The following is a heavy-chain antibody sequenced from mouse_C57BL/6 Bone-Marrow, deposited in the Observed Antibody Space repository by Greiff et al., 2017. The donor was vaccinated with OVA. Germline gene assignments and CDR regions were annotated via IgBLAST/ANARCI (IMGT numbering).Heavy chain of an antibody. Sequence: EVKLMESGGGLVKPGGSLKLSCAASGFTFSDYGMHWVRQAPEKGLEWVAYISSGSSTIYYADTVKGRFTISRDNAKNTLFLQMTSLRSEDTAMYYCARFVTGTDADWYFDVWGTGTTVTVSS. CDR2: ISSGSSTI. V-gene: IGHV5-17*01. CDR3: ARFVTGTDADWYFDV. D-gene: IGHD4-1*01. J-gene: IGHJ1*03. CDR1: GFTFSDYG.